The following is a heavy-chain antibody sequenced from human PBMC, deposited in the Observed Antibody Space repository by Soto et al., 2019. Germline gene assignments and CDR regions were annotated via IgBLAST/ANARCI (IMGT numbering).Heavy chain of an antibody. D-gene: IGHD1-26*01. V-gene: IGHV3-13*05. Sequence: EVQLVESGGGSVQPGESLRLSCAASGFSFRDYDMHWVRQRKGKGLEWVSALGAARDPYYVGSVKGRFSVSRDNAQNSLVLQVNNLRVDDTAVYFCARAYLGRLPRRADYYYAMDVWGRGTTVTVSS. CDR2: LGAARDP. CDR3: ARAYLGRLPRRADYYYAMDV. CDR1: GFSFRDYD. J-gene: IGHJ6*02.